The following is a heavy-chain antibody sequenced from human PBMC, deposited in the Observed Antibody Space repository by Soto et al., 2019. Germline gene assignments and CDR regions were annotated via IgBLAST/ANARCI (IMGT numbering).Heavy chain of an antibody. D-gene: IGHD6-19*01. J-gene: IGHJ6*03. Sequence: GASVKVSCTASGYTFTGYYMHWVRQAPGQGLEWMGWINPNSGGTNYAQKFQGWVTMTRDTSISTAYMELSRLRSDDTAVYYCARAADYYYYYMDVWGKGTTVTVSS. CDR1: GYTFTGYY. CDR3: ARAADYYYYYMDV. V-gene: IGHV1-2*04. CDR2: INPNSGGT.